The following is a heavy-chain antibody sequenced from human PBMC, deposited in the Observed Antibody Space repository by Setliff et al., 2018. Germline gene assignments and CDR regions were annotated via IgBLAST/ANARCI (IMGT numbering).Heavy chain of an antibody. CDR2: MNDRRNR. J-gene: IGHJ4*02. Sequence: SETLSLTCAVSGGSFSGYYWSWIRQPPGKGLEWIGEMNDRRNRNKNPSLQSRVTISVDTSKNQFSLNLTSVTAADTAVYFCAKGDGGYPSDSWGQGILVTAPQ. CDR1: GGSFSGYY. D-gene: IGHD2-15*01. V-gene: IGHV4-34*01. CDR3: AKGDGGYPSDS.